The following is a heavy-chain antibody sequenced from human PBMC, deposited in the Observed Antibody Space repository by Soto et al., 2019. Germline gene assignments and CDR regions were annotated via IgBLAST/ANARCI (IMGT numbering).Heavy chain of an antibody. V-gene: IGHV1-18*04. Sequence: GASVKVSCKASGYTFTSYGISWVRQAPGQGLEWMGWISAYNGNTNYAQKLQGRVTMTTDTSTSTAYMGLRSLRSDDTAVYYCARENLTGITIIYYGMDVWGQGTTVTVSS. CDR3: ARENLTGITIIYYGMDV. D-gene: IGHD3-9*01. J-gene: IGHJ6*02. CDR2: ISAYNGNT. CDR1: GYTFTSYG.